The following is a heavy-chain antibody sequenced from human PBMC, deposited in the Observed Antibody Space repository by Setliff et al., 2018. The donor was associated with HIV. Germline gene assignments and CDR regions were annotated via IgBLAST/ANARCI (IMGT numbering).Heavy chain of an antibody. CDR2: IIPLYGTS. V-gene: IGHV1-69*13. J-gene: IGHJ4*02. D-gene: IGHD2-8*01. CDR1: GDTFSNSA. CDR3: ASASGYCRSGVCYIGVHKTPDKYYCDS. Sequence: SVKVSCKASGDTFSNSAIYWARQAPGQGLEWMGGIIPLYGTSNYAQKFHGRVAITADELMTTAYMELTSLRSEDTAVYFCASASGYCRSGVCYIGVHKTPDKYYCDSWGQGTLVTVSS.